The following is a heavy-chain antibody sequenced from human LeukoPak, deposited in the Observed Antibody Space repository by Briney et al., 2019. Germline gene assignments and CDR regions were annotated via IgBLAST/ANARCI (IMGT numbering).Heavy chain of an antibody. CDR3: ARAGSSSWYGPYYYYYGMDV. D-gene: IGHD6-13*01. V-gene: IGHV3-7*01. Sequence: GGSLRLSCAASGFTFGSYWMSWVRQAPGKGLEWVANIKQDGSEKYYVDSVKGRFTISRDNAKNSLYLQMNSLRAEDTAVYYCARAGSSSWYGPYYYYYGMDVWGQGTTVTVSS. CDR2: IKQDGSEK. J-gene: IGHJ6*02. CDR1: GFTFGSYW.